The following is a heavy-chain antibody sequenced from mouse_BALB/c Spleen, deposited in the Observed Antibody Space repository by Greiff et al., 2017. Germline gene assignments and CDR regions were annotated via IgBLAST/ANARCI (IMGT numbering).Heavy chain of an antibody. V-gene: IGHV1S81*02. CDR2: INPSNGRT. D-gene: IGHD1-1*01. Sequence: QVQLQQPGAELVKPGASVKLSCKASGYTFTSYWMHWVKQRPGQGLEWIGEINPSNGRTNYNEKFKRRATLTVDKSSSTAYMQLSSLTSEDSAVYYCARVHYYGSSYDDWGQGTTLTVSS. CDR3: ARVHYYGSSYDD. CDR1: GYTFTSYW. J-gene: IGHJ2*01.